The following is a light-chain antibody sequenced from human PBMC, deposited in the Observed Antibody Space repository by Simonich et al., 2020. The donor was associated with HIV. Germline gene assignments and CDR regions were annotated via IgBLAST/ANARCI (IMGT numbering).Light chain of an antibody. J-gene: IGKJ2*01. Sequence: DIVMTQSPDSLAVSLGERATINCKSSQSVLYSSSNKNDLAWYQQKPGQPPKLLIYWASTRESGVPDRFSGSGSGTDFTLTISSLQAEDVAVYYCQQYYSTPTFGQGTKLEIK. CDR1: QSVLYSSSNKND. CDR2: WAS. V-gene: IGKV4-1*01. CDR3: QQYYSTPT.